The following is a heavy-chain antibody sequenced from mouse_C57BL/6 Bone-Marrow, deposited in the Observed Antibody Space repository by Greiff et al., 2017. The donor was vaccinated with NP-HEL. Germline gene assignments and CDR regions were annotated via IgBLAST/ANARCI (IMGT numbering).Heavy chain of an antibody. J-gene: IGHJ2*01. V-gene: IGHV1-56*01. CDR3: ARAGYNTLFDY. CDR2: IFPGSGST. Sequence: QVQLQQSGPELVRPGASVKISCKAPGYTFTSYWMQWVSQRPGQGLEWIGEIFPGSGSTYYNEKFKGKATLTVDTSSSTAYMQLRSLTSEDSEVYFCARAGYNTLFDYWGQGTTLTVSS. CDR1: GYTFTSYW. D-gene: IGHD3-1*01.